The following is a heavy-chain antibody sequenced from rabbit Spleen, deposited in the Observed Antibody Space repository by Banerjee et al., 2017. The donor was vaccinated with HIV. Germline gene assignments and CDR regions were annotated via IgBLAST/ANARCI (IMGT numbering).Heavy chain of an antibody. V-gene: IGHV1S7*01. CDR3: VRDTWTFTL. CDR2: IDPVFGST. Sequence: QSLEESGGDMVQPGGSLKLSCKASGFDFSRYGVSWVRQAPGKGLEWIGYIDPVFGSTYYASWVNGRFTISRHNAQNTLYLQLNSLTAADTATYFCVRDTWTFTLWGPGTLVTVS. J-gene: IGHJ4*01. D-gene: IGHD3-1*01. CDR1: GFDFSRYG.